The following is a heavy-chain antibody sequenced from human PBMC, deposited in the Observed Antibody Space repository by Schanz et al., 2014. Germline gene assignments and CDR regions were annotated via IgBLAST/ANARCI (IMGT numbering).Heavy chain of an antibody. Sequence: EVHLLESGGGLVQPGGSPRLSCAASGFTFSNHALSWVRQAPGKGLEWVSGMSGSGSTADYADSVKGRFTISRDNSRKTLYLQMNSLRADDTAVYYCARDQSPYTNSSDVRYFDYWGQGTLVTVSS. CDR3: ARDQSPYTNSSDVRYFDY. J-gene: IGHJ4*02. CDR1: GFTFSNHA. D-gene: IGHD6-6*01. V-gene: IGHV3-23*01. CDR2: MSGSGSTA.